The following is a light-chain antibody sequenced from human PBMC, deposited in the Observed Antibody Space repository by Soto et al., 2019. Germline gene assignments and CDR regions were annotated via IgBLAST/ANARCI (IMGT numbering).Light chain of an antibody. Sequence: QSVLAQPASVSGSPGQSITMSCTGSSSDIGSYNLVSWYQQHPGKAPKLIIYEVTKRPSGVSTRFSGSRSGNTASLTISGLQAEDEGVYYCSSYADSGTFVGFGGGTKLTVL. V-gene: IGLV2-23*02. J-gene: IGLJ2*01. CDR3: SSYADSGTFVG. CDR1: SSDIGSYNL. CDR2: EVT.